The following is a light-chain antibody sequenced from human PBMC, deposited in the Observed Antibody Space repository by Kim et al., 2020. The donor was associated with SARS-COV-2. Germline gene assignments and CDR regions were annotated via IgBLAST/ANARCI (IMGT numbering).Light chain of an antibody. V-gene: IGKV1-27*01. CDR3: QKYDSVPRT. J-gene: IGKJ1*01. CDR1: QDIRKH. Sequence: AYVGDMVTITCRARQDIRKHLAWYQQRPGKVPKLLIYAASALHSGVPSRFGGSGSGTDFTLTITSLQPEDVATYYCQKYDSVPRTFGPGTKVDIK. CDR2: AAS.